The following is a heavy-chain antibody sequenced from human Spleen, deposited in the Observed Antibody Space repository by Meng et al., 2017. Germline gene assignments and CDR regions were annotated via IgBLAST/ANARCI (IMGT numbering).Heavy chain of an antibody. CDR3: ARSPTGIAVAGTRPIATMYYFDY. J-gene: IGHJ4*02. D-gene: IGHD6-19*01. CDR1: GFTLSRYD. Sequence: GESLKISCAASGFTLSRYDMHWVRQGTGKPMDWVSGFGTAGDTYCLGPVKGRFTISGDNAKNFFFLQLNSLRAGDSTVYYCARSPTGIAVAGTRPIATMYYFDYWGQGTLVTVSS. CDR2: FGTAGDT. V-gene: IGHV3-13*01.